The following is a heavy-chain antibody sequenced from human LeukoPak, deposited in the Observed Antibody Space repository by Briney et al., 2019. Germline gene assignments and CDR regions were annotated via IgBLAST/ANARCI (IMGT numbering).Heavy chain of an antibody. CDR1: GFTVSSNY. CDR2: IYSGGST. CDR3: ARGGTTTVATFDY. Sequence: GGSLGLSCAASGFTVSSNYMSWVRQAPGKGLEWVSVIYSGGSTYYADSVKGRFTISRDNSKNTLYLQMNSLRAEDTAVYYCARGGTTTVATFDYWGQGTLVTISS. V-gene: IGHV3-66*02. J-gene: IGHJ4*02. D-gene: IGHD3-22*01.